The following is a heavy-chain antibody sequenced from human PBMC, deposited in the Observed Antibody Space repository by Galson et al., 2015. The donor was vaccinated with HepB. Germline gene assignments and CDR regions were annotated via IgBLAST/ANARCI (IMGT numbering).Heavy chain of an antibody. CDR1: GGTFSSYA. CDR3: ARALRGGGSPASSDDY. Sequence: SVKVSCKASGGTFSSYAISWVRQAPGQGLEWMGGIIPIFGTANYAQKFQGRVTITADESTSTAYMELSSLRSEDTAVYYCARALRGGGSPASSDDYWGQGTLVTVSS. CDR2: IIPIFGTA. V-gene: IGHV1-69*13. D-gene: IGHD6-19*01. J-gene: IGHJ4*02.